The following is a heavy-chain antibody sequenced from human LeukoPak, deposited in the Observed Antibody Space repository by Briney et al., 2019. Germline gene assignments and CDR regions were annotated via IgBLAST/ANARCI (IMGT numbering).Heavy chain of an antibody. J-gene: IGHJ4*02. CDR3: ARDFVVRDYYDSSGYYVGPDY. V-gene: IGHV1-2*02. CDR2: INPNSGGT. Sequence: ASVKVSCKASGYTFTGYYMQWVRQAPGQGLEWMGWINPNSGGTNYAQKFQGRVTMTRDTPISTAYMELSRLRSDDTAVYYCARDFVVRDYYDSSGYYVGPDYWGQGTLVTVSS. CDR1: GYTFTGYY. D-gene: IGHD3-22*01.